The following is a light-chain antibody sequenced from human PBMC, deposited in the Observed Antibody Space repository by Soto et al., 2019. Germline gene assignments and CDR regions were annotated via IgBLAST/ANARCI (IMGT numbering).Light chain of an antibody. CDR1: QSVKNNY. Sequence: EIVLKQSPDALSLSPGERATLFCRASQSVKNNYLAWYQQKPGQAPRFLIYDASSRATGIPDRFSGSGSGTDFTLTISRLEPEDFAVYYCQQYGSTPLTFGGGTKVDIK. CDR3: QQYGSTPLT. J-gene: IGKJ4*01. V-gene: IGKV3-20*01. CDR2: DAS.